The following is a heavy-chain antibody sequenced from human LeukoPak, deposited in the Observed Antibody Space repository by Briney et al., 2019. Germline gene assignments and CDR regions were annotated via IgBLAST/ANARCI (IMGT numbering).Heavy chain of an antibody. CDR1: GFTFSSYA. J-gene: IGHJ4*02. Sequence: GGSLRLSCAASGFTFSSYAMSWVRQAPGKGLEWASAISGGGGSTYYADSVKGRFTISRDNSKNTLYLQMNSLRAEDTAVYYCAKDKIAVAGTLYFDYWGQGTLVTVSS. V-gene: IGHV3-23*01. CDR2: ISGGGGST. D-gene: IGHD6-19*01. CDR3: AKDKIAVAGTLYFDY.